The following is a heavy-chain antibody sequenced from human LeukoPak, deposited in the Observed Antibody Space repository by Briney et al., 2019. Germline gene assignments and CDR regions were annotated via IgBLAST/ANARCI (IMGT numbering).Heavy chain of an antibody. Sequence: PGGSLRLFCAASGFTFSSYWMHWVRQAPGKGLVWVSRINSDGSSTSYADSVKGRFTISRDNAKNTLYLQMNSLRAEDTAVYYCARGGYCSSTSCQSYYYYMDVWGKGTTVTVSS. D-gene: IGHD2-2*01. CDR1: GFTFSSYW. J-gene: IGHJ6*03. V-gene: IGHV3-74*01. CDR2: INSDGSST. CDR3: ARGGYCSSTSCQSYYYYMDV.